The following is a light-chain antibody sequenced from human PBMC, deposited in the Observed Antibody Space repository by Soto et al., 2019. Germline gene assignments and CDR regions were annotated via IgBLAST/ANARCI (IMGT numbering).Light chain of an antibody. Sequence: DIQITQSPSSLSASVGDRVTITCRASQSISIYLNWYQQKTWKAPKLLIYAASHLHSGVPSRFSGSGSGTDFTLTINSLQPGDFSTYCCQHCSSTPYSFGQGTKVDTK. CDR1: QSISIY. CDR3: QHCSSTPYS. CDR2: AAS. J-gene: IGKJ2*03. V-gene: IGKV1-39*01.